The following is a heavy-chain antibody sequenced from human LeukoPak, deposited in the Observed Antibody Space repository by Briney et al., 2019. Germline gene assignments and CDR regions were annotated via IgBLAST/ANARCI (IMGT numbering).Heavy chain of an antibody. J-gene: IGHJ4*02. CDR2: ISGSGGST. Sequence: SVGSLRLSCAASGFTFSSYAMSWVRQAPGKGLEWVSAISGSGGSTYYADSVKGRFTISRDNSKNTLYLQMNSLRAEDTAVYYCAKAGSSWFNYFDYWGQGTLVTVSS. D-gene: IGHD6-13*01. V-gene: IGHV3-23*01. CDR1: GFTFSSYA. CDR3: AKAGSSWFNYFDY.